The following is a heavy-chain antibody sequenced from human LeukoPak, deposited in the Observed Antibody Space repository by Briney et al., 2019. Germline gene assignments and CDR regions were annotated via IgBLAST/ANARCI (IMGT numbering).Heavy chain of an antibody. CDR1: GYTFFNYG. D-gene: IGHD3-3*01. CDR2: MSAYDGNT. V-gene: IGHV1-18*01. CDR3: GRDGVVTSYYFDY. J-gene: IGHJ4*02. Sequence: GASVKVSCKASGYTFFNYGISWVRQAPGQGLEWIGWMSAYDGNTNYAQKLQDRVTVTRDISTSTAYMELRSLRSDDTAVYYCGRDGVVTSYYFDYWGQGTLVTVSS.